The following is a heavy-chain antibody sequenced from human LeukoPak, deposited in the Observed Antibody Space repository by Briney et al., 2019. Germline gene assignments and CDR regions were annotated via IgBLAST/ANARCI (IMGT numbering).Heavy chain of an antibody. CDR1: GGSISSSSYY. CDR3: ARPPAPRGSYYGQFDY. Sequence: PSETLSLTCTVSGGSISSSSYYWGWIRQPPGKGLEWIGSIYHSGSTYYNPSLKSRVTISVDTSKNQFSLKLSSVTAADTAVYYCARPPAPRGSYYGQFDYWGQGTLVTVSS. CDR2: IYHSGST. D-gene: IGHD1-26*01. J-gene: IGHJ4*02. V-gene: IGHV4-39*07.